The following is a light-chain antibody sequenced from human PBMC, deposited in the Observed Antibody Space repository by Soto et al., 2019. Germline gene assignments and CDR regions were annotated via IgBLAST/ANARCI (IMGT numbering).Light chain of an antibody. V-gene: IGLV2-8*01. CDR2: EGS. Sequence: QSALTQPPSASGSPGQSVTISCTGTSSDVGGSNSVSWYQQHPGKAPQLMIFEGSKRPSGVPERFSGSKSGNTASLTVSGLQPEDEADYYCCSLAVGSDVFGTGTKVTVL. CDR1: SSDVGGSNS. J-gene: IGLJ1*01. CDR3: CSLAVGSDV.